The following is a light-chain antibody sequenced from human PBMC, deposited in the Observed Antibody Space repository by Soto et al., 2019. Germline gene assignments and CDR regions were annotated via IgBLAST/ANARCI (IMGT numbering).Light chain of an antibody. V-gene: IGKV3-11*01. CDR3: QQRSNRPLT. J-gene: IGKJ5*01. CDR1: QSVNRY. CDR2: DAS. Sequence: EIVLTQSPATLSLSPGERATLSCWASQSVNRYLVWYQQKPGQAPRLLMYDASKRATGIPARFSGSGSGTDFTLTISSLEPEDFAVYYCQQRSNRPLTFGQGTRLEIK.